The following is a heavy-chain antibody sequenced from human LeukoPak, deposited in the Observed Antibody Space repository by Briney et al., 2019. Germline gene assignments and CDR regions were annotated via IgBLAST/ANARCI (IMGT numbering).Heavy chain of an antibody. CDR3: ARDLRSGGITYGQDS. D-gene: IGHD5-18*01. CDR2: IIPKSGAT. V-gene: IGHV1-2*02. CDR1: GYTFSDYF. Sequence: ASVKVSCKASGYTFSDYFIHWVRRAPGQGLEWMGWIIPKSGATNYAQRFRDRVTVTSDTSTDYMDLSRLTSDDTAVYYCARDLRSGGITYGQDSWGQGTLVTVSS. J-gene: IGHJ4*02.